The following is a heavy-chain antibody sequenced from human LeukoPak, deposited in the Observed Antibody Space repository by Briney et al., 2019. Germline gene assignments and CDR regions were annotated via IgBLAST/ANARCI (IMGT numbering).Heavy chain of an antibody. CDR2: ISGSGGST. CDR1: GFTFTSNG. Sequence: GGTLRLSCAAPGFTFTSNGMRRVRQALGKRLEWVLVISGSGGSTYYADSVKGRFTISRDNSKNTLYLQMNSLRAEDTAVYYCTRDQTPYYWGQGTLVTVSA. J-gene: IGHJ4*02. CDR3: TRDQTPYY. V-gene: IGHV3-23*01.